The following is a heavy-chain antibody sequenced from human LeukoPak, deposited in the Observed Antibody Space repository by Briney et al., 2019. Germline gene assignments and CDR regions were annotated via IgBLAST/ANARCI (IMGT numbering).Heavy chain of an antibody. D-gene: IGHD1-26*01. V-gene: IGHV3-9*01. CDR3: VSGSYYRPRAFDY. CDR1: GFTFDDYA. Sequence: PGGSLRLSCAASGFTFDDYAMHWVRQAPGKGLEWVSGISWNSGSIGYADSVKGRFTISRDNAKNSLYLQMNSLRAEDTALYYCVSGSYYRPRAFDYWGQGTLVTVSS. CDR2: ISWNSGSI. J-gene: IGHJ4*02.